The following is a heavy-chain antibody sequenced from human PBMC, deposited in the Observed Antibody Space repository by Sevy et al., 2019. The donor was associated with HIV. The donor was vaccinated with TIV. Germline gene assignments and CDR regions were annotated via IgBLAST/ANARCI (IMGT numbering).Heavy chain of an antibody. V-gene: IGHV3-74*01. CDR2: IKSDESST. CDR3: ARDPWLYSSSWSFDY. J-gene: IGHJ4*02. D-gene: IGHD6-13*01. Sequence: GGSLRLSCAVSGFTFSSYWMHWVRQAPGRGPVWVSRIKSDESSTNYADSVKGRFTISRDNAKNTLYLQMNSLRAEDTAVYYCARDPWLYSSSWSFDYWGQGTLVTVSS. CDR1: GFTFSSYW.